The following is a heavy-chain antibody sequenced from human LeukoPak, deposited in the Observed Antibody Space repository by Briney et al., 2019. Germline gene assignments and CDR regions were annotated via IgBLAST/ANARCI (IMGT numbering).Heavy chain of an antibody. Sequence: AGGSLRLSCAASEFTFSNYGMHWVRQAPGKGLEWVAVISYDGNDEYYADSVKGRFTISRGNSKNTLFLQMNSLRAEDTAVYYCAKGALQLWLGSFDYWGQGTLVTVSS. V-gene: IGHV3-30*18. CDR1: EFTFSNYG. D-gene: IGHD5-18*01. J-gene: IGHJ4*02. CDR3: AKGALQLWLGSFDY. CDR2: ISYDGNDE.